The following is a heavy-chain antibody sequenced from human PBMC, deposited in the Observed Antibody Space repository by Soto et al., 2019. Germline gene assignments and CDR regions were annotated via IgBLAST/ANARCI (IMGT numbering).Heavy chain of an antibody. Sequence: EVQMVESGGALIQPGGSLRLSCAASGFIVSDSYMTWVRQAPGKGLEWVSVLYSGCNTYYADSVKGRFTISRDNSKNTLYLQMNSLRDEDTAVYYCARERGRRIDYWGQGTLVTVSS. J-gene: IGHJ4*02. CDR2: LYSGCNT. CDR3: ARERGRRIDY. CDR1: GFIVSDSY. V-gene: IGHV3-53*01.